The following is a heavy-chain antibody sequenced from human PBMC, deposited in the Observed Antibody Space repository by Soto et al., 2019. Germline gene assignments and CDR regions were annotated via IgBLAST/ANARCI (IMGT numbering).Heavy chain of an antibody. J-gene: IGHJ6*02. D-gene: IGHD3-22*01. CDR3: AGLGVYSSGYYNYYYGMDV. CDR1: GGSISSSSYY. V-gene: IGHV4-39*01. Sequence: SETLSLTXTVSGGSISSSSYYWGWIRQPPGKGLEWIGSIYYSGSTYYNPSLKSRVTISVDTSKNQFSLKLSSVTAADTAVYYCAGLGVYSSGYYNYYYGMDVWGQGTTVTVSS. CDR2: IYYSGST.